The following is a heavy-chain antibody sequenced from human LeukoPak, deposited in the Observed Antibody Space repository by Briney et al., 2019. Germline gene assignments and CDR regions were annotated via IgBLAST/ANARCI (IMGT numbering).Heavy chain of an antibody. V-gene: IGHV4-39*01. CDR2: IYYSGST. CDR3: ARRLQDLSCSGGSCYSADY. J-gene: IGHJ4*02. Sequence: SETLSLTCTVSGGSISSSSYYWGWIRQPPGKGLEWIGSIYYSGSTYYNPSLKSRVTISVDTSKNQFSLKLSSVTAADPAVYYCARRLQDLSCSGGSCYSADYWGQGTLVTVSS. D-gene: IGHD2-15*01. CDR1: GGSISSSSYY.